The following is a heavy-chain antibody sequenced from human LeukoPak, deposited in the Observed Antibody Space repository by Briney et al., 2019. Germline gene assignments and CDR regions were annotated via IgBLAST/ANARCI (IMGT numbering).Heavy chain of an antibody. D-gene: IGHD6-19*01. CDR3: ATRSDSSGWYEGY. Sequence: GESLKISCKGSGYSFTSYWISWVRQMPGKGLEWMGRIDPSDSYTNYSPSFQGHVTISADESISTAYLQWSSPKASDTAMYYCATRSDSSGWYEGYWGQGTLVTVSS. J-gene: IGHJ4*02. CDR2: IDPSDSYT. V-gene: IGHV5-10-1*01. CDR1: GYSFTSYW.